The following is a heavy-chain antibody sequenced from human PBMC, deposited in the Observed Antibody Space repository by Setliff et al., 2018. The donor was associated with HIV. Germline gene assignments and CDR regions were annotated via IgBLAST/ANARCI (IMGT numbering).Heavy chain of an antibody. CDR2: IHHSGST. V-gene: IGHV4-4*02. D-gene: IGHD5-18*01. CDR1: GGSISSSDW. J-gene: IGHJ5*02. CDR3: AREKRYSYGSDWFDP. Sequence: PSETLSLTCAVSGGSISSSDWWSWVRQPPGKGLEWSGEIHHSGSTNYNPSLKSRVTISVDKSKNQFSLKLSSVTAADTAVYYCAREKRYSYGSDWFDPWGQGTPVTVSS.